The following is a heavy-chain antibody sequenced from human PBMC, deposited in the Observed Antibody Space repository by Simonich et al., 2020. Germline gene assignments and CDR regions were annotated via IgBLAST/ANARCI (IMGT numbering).Heavy chain of an antibody. J-gene: IGHJ3*02. V-gene: IGHV4-34*01. CDR3: ARGKGWKNAFDI. D-gene: IGHD1-1*01. CDR2: INHRGNT. Sequence: QVQLQQWGAGLLKPSETLSLTCAVYGGSFRGYYWSWIRQPPGKGLEWIGEINHRGNTTYNPSPKSRVTISVDTSKNQFSLKLSSVTAADTAVYYCARGKGWKNAFDIWGQGTMVTVSS. CDR1: GGSFRGYY.